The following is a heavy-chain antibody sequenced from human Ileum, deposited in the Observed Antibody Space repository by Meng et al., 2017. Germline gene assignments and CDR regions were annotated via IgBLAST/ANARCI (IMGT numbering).Heavy chain of an antibody. CDR2: IIPIFGTA. Sequence: SVKVSCKASGGTFSSYAISWVRQAPGQGLEWMGGIIPIFGTANYAQKFQGRVTITTDESTSTAYMELGSLRSEDTAVYYCARGRGYSYGYVGDYYYYYGMDVWGQGTTVTVSS. CDR3: ARGRGYSYGYVGDYYYYYGMDV. CDR1: GGTFSSYA. V-gene: IGHV1-69*05. D-gene: IGHD5-18*01. J-gene: IGHJ6*02.